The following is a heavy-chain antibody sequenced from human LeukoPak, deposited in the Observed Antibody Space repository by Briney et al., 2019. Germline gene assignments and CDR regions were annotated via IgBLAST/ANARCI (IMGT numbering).Heavy chain of an antibody. CDR3: ARGGSSGWYGLGD. V-gene: IGHV1-2*02. J-gene: IGHJ4*02. D-gene: IGHD6-19*01. CDR1: GYTFTGYY. CDR2: INPNSGGT. Sequence: ASVKVSCKASGYTFTGYYMHWVRQAPGQGLEWVGWINPNSGGTNYAQKFQGRVTMTRDTSISTAYMELSRLRSDDTAVYYCARGGSSGWYGLGDWGQGTLVTVSS.